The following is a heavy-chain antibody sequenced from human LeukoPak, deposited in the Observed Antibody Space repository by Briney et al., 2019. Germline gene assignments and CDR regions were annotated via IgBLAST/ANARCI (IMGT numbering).Heavy chain of an antibody. Sequence: PGGSLRLSCAASGFTFNNYAMAWVRQAPEKGLEWVSSTTDNGINTYYADSVKGRFTISRDNSKNTLYLQMNSLRAEDTAVYYCAKGLRGNYDHWGQGTLVTVSS. V-gene: IGHV3-23*01. J-gene: IGHJ5*02. D-gene: IGHD1-26*01. CDR2: TTDNGINT. CDR3: AKGLRGNYDH. CDR1: GFTFNNYA.